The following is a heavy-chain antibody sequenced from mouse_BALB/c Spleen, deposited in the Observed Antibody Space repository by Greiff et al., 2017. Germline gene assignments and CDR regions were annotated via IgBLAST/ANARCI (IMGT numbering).Heavy chain of an antibody. D-gene: IGHD2-1*01. CDR3: ANYGNLAWFAY. CDR1: GYSITSDYA. Sequence: VQLKESGPGLVKPSQSLSLTCTVTGYSITSDYAWNWIRQFPGNKLEWMGYISYSGSTSYNPSLKSRISITRDTSKNQFFLQLNSVTTEDTATNYCANYGNLAWFAYWGQGTLVTVSA. CDR2: ISYSGST. V-gene: IGHV3-2*02. J-gene: IGHJ3*01.